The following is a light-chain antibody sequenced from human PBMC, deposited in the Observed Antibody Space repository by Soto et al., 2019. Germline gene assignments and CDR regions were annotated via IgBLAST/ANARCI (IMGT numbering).Light chain of an antibody. CDR3: QQRSHWPPT. Sequence: VLTQSPATLSLSPGQRATLSCRASQSVESYLAWYQQKPGQPPRLLIYDASNRATGIPARFSGSGSGTDFTLTISSLEPEDFAVYYCQQRSHWPPTFGQGTKLEIK. V-gene: IGKV3-11*01. CDR1: QSVESY. CDR2: DAS. J-gene: IGKJ2*01.